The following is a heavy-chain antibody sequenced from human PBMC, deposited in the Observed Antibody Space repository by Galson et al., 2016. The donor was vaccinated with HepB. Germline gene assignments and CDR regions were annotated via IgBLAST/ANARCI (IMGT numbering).Heavy chain of an antibody. Sequence: SLRLSCAASGFTFSTYGMHWVRQAPGKGLDWVAVIWADGSEKYYADSVQGRFTIYRDSSKNTLYLQMNSLRAEDTAVYYCARGAGYLDCWGQGTQVTVSS. CDR1: GFTFSTYG. CDR2: IWADGSEK. CDR3: ARGAGYLDC. J-gene: IGHJ4*02. D-gene: IGHD6-13*01. V-gene: IGHV3-33*01.